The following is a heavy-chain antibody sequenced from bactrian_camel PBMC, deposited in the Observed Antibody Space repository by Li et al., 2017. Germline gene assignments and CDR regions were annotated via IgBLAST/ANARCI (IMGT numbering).Heavy chain of an antibody. CDR1: IYTGQNYC. CDR2: IRSDGTT. CDR3: ARSSGRYCLLKLRDFII. D-gene: IGHD3*01. V-gene: IGHV3S56*01. Sequence: HVQLVESGGGSAQAGGSLKISCTASIYTGQNYCLAWFRQAPGKEREGVAAIRSDGTTSYEDSVKGRVIISQDNARETVYLQMNSLKPEDGAMYYCARSSGRYCLLKLRDFIIWGQGTQVTVS. J-gene: IGHJ4*01.